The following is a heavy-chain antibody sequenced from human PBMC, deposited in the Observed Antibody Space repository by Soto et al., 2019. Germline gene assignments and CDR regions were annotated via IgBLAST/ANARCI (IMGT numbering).Heavy chain of an antibody. CDR3: ARPGYCSGGSCYWRAFDI. V-gene: IGHV4-34*01. Sequence: SETLSLXCAVYGVSFSGYYWSWIRQPPGKGLEWIGEINHSGSTNYNPSLKSRVTISVDTSKNQFSLRLSSVTAADTAVYYCARPGYCSGGSCYWRAFDIWGQGTMVTVSS. J-gene: IGHJ3*02. CDR1: GVSFSGYY. CDR2: INHSGST. D-gene: IGHD2-15*01.